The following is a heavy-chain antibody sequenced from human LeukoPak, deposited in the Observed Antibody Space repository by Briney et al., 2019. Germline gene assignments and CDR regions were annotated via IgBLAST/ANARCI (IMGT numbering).Heavy chain of an antibody. J-gene: IGHJ6*03. CDR3: AGIPVFGVVLHQEPV. CDR1: GYTFTSYG. Sequence: SVKVSCKASGYTFTSYGISWVRQAPGQGLEWMGVFIPILDTANSTQKFQGRLTITADISTNTVYMELSSLRFDDTAVYFCAGIPVFGVVLHQEPVWGKGTTVTVSS. D-gene: IGHD3-3*01. V-gene: IGHV1-69*10. CDR2: FIPILDTA.